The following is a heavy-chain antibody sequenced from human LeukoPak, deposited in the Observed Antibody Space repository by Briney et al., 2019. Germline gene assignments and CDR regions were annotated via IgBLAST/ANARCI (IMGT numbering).Heavy chain of an antibody. CDR2: INHSGST. V-gene: IGHV4-34*01. CDR3: ARRVGAGFDY. CDR1: GGSFSGYY. J-gene: IGHJ4*02. D-gene: IGHD1-26*01. Sequence: SETLSLTCAVYGGSFSGYYWSWTRQPPGKGLEWIGEINHSGSTNYNPSLKSRVTISVDTSKNQFSLKLSSVTAADTAVYYCARRVGAGFDYWGQGTLVTVSS.